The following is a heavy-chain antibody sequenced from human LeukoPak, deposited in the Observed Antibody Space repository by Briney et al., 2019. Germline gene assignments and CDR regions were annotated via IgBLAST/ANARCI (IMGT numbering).Heavy chain of an antibody. CDR2: ISAYNGNT. V-gene: IGHV1-18*01. J-gene: IGHJ4*02. CDR3: AKDRGGATAASDH. Sequence: ASVKVSCKASGYTFTSYGISWVRQAPGQGLEWMGWISAYNGNTNYAQKLQGRVTMTTDISTSTAYMELMSLSSDDTAIYYCAKDRGGATAASDHWGQGTLVTVSS. CDR1: GYTFTSYG. D-gene: IGHD4/OR15-4a*01.